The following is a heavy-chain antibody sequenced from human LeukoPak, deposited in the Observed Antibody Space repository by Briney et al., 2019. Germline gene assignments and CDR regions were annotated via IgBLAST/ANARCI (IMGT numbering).Heavy chain of an antibody. J-gene: IGHJ4*02. CDR2: IYTSGSM. CDR1: GDSNSNYY. CDR3: AREVNSSTWRPLDF. D-gene: IGHD6-13*01. V-gene: IGHV4-4*07. Sequence: SETLSLTCTVSGDSNSNYYWSLIRQPAGKGLEWIGRIYTSGSMNYNPSLKSRVTMSVDTSKNQFSLKLTSMTAADTAVYYCAREVNSSTWRPLDFWGQGTLVTVSS.